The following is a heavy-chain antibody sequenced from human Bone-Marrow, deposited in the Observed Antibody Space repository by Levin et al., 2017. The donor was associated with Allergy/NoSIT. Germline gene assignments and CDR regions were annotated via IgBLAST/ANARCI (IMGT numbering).Heavy chain of an antibody. CDR1: GGSFSGYY. Sequence: KTSETLSLTCAVYGGSFSGYYWSWIRQPPGKGLEWIGEINHSGSTNYNPSLKSRVTISVDTSKNQFSLKLSSVTAADTAVYYCARGVLGGYDNSNYYYYYMDVWGKGTTVTVSS. CDR2: INHSGST. V-gene: IGHV4-34*01. J-gene: IGHJ6*03. D-gene: IGHD5-12*01. CDR3: ARGVLGGYDNSNYYYYYMDV.